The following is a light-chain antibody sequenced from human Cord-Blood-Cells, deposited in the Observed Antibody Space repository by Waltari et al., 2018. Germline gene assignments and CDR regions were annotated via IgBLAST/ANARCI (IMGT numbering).Light chain of an antibody. CDR1: QGISSW. V-gene: IGKV1D-12*01. Sequence: IQRTHSPSSVSASVGGRVTSTCRASQGISSWLAWYQQKPGKAPNLLIYAASSWQSGVPSRFSRSGSGKAFTLTIRSLQPEDFATYYCQQANSFPRTFGQGTRLEIK. J-gene: IGKJ5*01. CDR3: QQANSFPRT. CDR2: AAS.